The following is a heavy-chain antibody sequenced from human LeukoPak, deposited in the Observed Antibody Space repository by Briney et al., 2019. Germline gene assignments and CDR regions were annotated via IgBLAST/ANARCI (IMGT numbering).Heavy chain of an antibody. V-gene: IGHV4-4*07. CDR2: LYTSGSI. Sequence: PSETLFLTCSVSGGSISSYYWSSIRQPAGKGLEWIGRLYTSGSIYYNVSLKSRVTMSVDTAKNQFSLKLSSVTAADTAVYYCARGLIDYDFWSGYTYYFDYWGQGTLVTVSS. D-gene: IGHD3-3*01. J-gene: IGHJ4*02. CDR3: ARGLIDYDFWSGYTYYFDY. CDR1: GGSISSYY.